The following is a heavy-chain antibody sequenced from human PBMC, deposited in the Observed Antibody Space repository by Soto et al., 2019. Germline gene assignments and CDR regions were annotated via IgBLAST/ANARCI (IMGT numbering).Heavy chain of an antibody. J-gene: IGHJ6*04. CDR2: ISYDGSNK. CDR3: AKPPGVDYDGSGSPSHEMDV. V-gene: IGHV3-30*18. CDR1: GFTFSSYG. Sequence: ESGGGVGQPGRSLRLSCAASGFTFSSYGMHWVRQAPGKGLEWVAVISYDGSNKYYADSVNGRFTISRDNSKNTLYLQMNSMSAEDTAVYYCAKPPGVDYDGSGSPSHEMDVWGKGTTVTVSS. D-gene: IGHD3-10*01.